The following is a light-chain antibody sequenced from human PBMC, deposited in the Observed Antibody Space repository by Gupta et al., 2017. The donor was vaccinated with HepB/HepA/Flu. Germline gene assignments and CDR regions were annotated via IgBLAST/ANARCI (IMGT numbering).Light chain of an antibody. J-gene: IGKJ2*01. Sequence: DIQMTQSPSSLSASVGDRVTITCRASQSITNSLNWYQQKPGKAPKLLIYAASTLHSGVPSRFSGSGSGTGFALTISGLQPDDFATYYCQQSDSFPQTFGQGTKLEIK. CDR3: QQSDSFPQT. V-gene: IGKV1-39*01. CDR1: QSITNS. CDR2: AAS.